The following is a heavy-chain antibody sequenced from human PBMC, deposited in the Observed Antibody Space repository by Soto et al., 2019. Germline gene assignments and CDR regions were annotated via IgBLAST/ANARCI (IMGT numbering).Heavy chain of an antibody. CDR2: INTDGSNT. Sequence: GGSLRLSCAASGLTFNRYWMHWVRHAPGKGLVWVSHINTDGSNTNYADSVKGRFTISRDNAKSTLFLQMNSLRDEDTAVYYCAREFCTGGNCYTYYFDPWGQG. CDR3: AREFCTGGNCYTYYFDP. CDR1: GLTFNRYW. D-gene: IGHD2-15*01. V-gene: IGHV3-74*01. J-gene: IGHJ5*02.